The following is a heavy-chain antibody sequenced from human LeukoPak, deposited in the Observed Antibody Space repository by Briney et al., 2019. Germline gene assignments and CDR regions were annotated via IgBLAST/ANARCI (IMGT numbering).Heavy chain of an antibody. Sequence: KSSETLSLTCTVSGGSISSSSYYWGWIRQPPGKGLEWIGSIYYSGSTYYNPSLKSRVTISVDTSKNQFSLKLSSVTAADTAVYYCARDYGSGYSSGWYLHSDAFDIWGQGTMVTVSS. CDR3: ARDYGSGYSSGWYLHSDAFDI. CDR2: IYYSGST. J-gene: IGHJ3*02. V-gene: IGHV4-39*07. CDR1: GGSISSSSYY. D-gene: IGHD6-19*01.